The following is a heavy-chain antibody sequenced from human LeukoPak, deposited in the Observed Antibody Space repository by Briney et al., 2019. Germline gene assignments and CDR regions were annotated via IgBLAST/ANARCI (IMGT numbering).Heavy chain of an antibody. Sequence: GGSLRLSCAASGFTFSNYAMHWVRQAPGKGLEWVAVISYDGSDKYYADSVKGRFTISRDNSKNTLYLQMNSLRPEDTAVYYCARDLSGYFDYWGQGTLVTISS. J-gene: IGHJ4*02. CDR2: ISYDGSDK. CDR3: ARDLSGYFDY. V-gene: IGHV3-30-3*01. CDR1: GFTFSNYA. D-gene: IGHD2-15*01.